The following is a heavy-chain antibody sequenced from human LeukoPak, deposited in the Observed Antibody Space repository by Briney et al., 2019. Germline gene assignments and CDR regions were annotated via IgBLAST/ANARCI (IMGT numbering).Heavy chain of an antibody. J-gene: IGHJ3*02. D-gene: IGHD3-22*01. V-gene: IGHV1-2*06. CDR1: GYTFTGYY. Sequence: ASVKVSCKASGYTFTGYYIHWVRQAPGQGLEWIGRINPNNGGTNYAQKFQGRVTMTRDMSMSTAYMELSRLRSVDTAVYYCAGEDNSSGYRPFDIWGQGTTVTVSS. CDR3: AGEDNSSGYRPFDI. CDR2: INPNNGGT.